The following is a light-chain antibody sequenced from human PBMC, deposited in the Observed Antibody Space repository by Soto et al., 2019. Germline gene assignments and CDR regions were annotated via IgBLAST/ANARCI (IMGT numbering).Light chain of an antibody. CDR2: KAS. Sequence: DIQMTQSPSTLSASVGDRVTITCRASQSISSWLAWYQQKPGKAPKLLIYKASSLESGVPSRFSGSGSGTEFTLTISSLQPDDFAPYYCQQYHSYPITCGQGTRLEIK. CDR3: QQYHSYPIT. V-gene: IGKV1-5*03. J-gene: IGKJ5*01. CDR1: QSISSW.